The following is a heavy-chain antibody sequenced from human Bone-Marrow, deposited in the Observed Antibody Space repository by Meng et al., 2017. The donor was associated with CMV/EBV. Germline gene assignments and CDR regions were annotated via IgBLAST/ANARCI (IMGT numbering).Heavy chain of an antibody. J-gene: IGHJ4*02. Sequence: LETLSLTCAVSGGSISSTKWWSWVRQSPGKGLEWIGEIHPSGSTNYQLSLKSRVTISVDKSKNQFSLRLTTVTAAVTAVYYCARGSDWEFDYWGQGTLVTVSS. D-gene: IGHD1-26*01. V-gene: IGHV4-4*02. CDR1: GGSISSTKW. CDR2: IHPSGST. CDR3: ARGSDWEFDY.